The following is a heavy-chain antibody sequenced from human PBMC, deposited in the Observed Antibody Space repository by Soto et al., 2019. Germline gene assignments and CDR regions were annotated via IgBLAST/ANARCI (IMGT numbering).Heavy chain of an antibody. J-gene: IGHJ6*01. CDR3: ARERRGMDV. CDR2: IDTGNGDT. Sequence: ASVKVSCKASGYTFTSYAMHWVRQAPGQSLEWMGWIDTGNGDTKYSQNFQGRVTITRDTSASTAYMELSSLRSEDTAVYFCARERRGMDVWGQGTTVTVSS. CDR1: GYTFTSYA. V-gene: IGHV1-3*04.